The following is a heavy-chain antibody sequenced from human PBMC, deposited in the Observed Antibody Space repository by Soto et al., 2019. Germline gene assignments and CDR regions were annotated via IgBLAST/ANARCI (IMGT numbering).Heavy chain of an antibody. V-gene: IGHV1-8*01. CDR2: MNPNSGDT. Sequence: QVQLVQSGAEVKKPGASVKVSCKASGYTFTSYEINWVRQATGQGLEWMGWMNPNSGDTGYAQKFQGRVTMTRNTSMSTAYMELSSLRSEDTAVYYWARGELLWFGELLRWGQGTRVTVSS. D-gene: IGHD3-10*01. CDR3: ARGELLWFGELLR. J-gene: IGHJ4*02. CDR1: GYTFTSYE.